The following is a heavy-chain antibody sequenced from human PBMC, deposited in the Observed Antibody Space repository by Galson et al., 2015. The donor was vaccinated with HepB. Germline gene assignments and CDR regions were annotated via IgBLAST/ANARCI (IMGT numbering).Heavy chain of an antibody. CDR3: AQVGYQLLSPRSKYYYMDV. J-gene: IGHJ6*03. CDR1: GFSLSTSGVG. D-gene: IGHD2-2*01. CDR2: IYWDDDK. Sequence: PALVKPTQTLTLTCTFSGFSLSTSGVGVGWIRQPPGKALEWLALIYWDDDKRYSPSLKSRLTITKDTSKNQVVLTMTNMDPVDTATYYCAQVGYQLLSPRSKYYYMDVWGKGTTVTVSS. V-gene: IGHV2-5*02.